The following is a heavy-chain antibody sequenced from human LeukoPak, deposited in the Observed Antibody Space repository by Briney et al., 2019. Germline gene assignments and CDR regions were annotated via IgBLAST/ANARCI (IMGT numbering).Heavy chain of an antibody. CDR3: ARDRGIIAAAGRYNWFDP. Sequence: SETLSLTCTVSGGSLSSYYWSWIRQPAGKGLEWIGRIYTSGSTNYNPSLKSRVTMSVDTSKNQFSLKRSSVTAADTAVYYCARDRGIIAAAGRYNWFDPWGQGTLVTVSS. CDR2: IYTSGST. V-gene: IGHV4-4*07. J-gene: IGHJ5*02. CDR1: GGSLSSYY. D-gene: IGHD6-13*01.